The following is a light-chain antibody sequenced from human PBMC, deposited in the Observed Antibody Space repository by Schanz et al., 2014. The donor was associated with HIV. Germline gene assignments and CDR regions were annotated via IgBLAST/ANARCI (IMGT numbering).Light chain of an antibody. CDR2: DAS. Sequence: FVLTQSPATLSLSPGERATLSCRASQSVSIYLAWYQQKPGQAPRLLIYDASKRATGIPARFSGSGSGTDFTLTISRLEPEDFAVYFCQYFGNSGGTFGGGTKVELK. V-gene: IGKV3-11*01. J-gene: IGKJ4*01. CDR1: QSVSIY. CDR3: QYFGNSGGT.